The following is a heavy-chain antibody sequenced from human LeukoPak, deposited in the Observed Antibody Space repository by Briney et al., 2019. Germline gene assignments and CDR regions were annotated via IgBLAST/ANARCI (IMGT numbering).Heavy chain of an antibody. CDR3: ASEYYYGSGSIGY. D-gene: IGHD3-10*01. CDR1: GFTFSSYW. Sequence: GGSLRLSCAASGFTFSSYWMSWVRQAPGKGLEWVANIKQDGSEKYYMDSVKGRFTISRDNAKNSLYLQMNSLRAEDTAVYYCASEYYYGSGSIGYWGQGTLVTVSS. CDR2: IKQDGSEK. J-gene: IGHJ4*02. V-gene: IGHV3-7*01.